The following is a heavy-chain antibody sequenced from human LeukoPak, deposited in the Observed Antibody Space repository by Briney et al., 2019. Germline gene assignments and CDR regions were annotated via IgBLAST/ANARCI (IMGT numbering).Heavy chain of an antibody. V-gene: IGHV3-30*02. Sequence: GGSLRLSCAASGFIFSTYGMHWVRQAPGKGLEWVAFIYYDGRNKFYADSVKGRFTISRDNSKNTLYLQMNSLRAEDTAVFYCAKDQGVVFGYFDNWGQGTLVTVSS. D-gene: IGHD3-3*01. CDR1: GFIFSTYG. CDR3: AKDQGVVFGYFDN. CDR2: IYYDGRNK. J-gene: IGHJ4*02.